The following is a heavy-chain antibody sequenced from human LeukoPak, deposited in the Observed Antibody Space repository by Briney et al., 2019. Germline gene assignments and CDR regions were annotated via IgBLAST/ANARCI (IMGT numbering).Heavy chain of an antibody. CDR1: GGSFSGAY. D-gene: IGHD2-2*02. V-gene: IGHV4-34*01. J-gene: IGHJ3*02. CDR2: INHSGSA. CDR3: ARETGYCSSTSCYNHDAFDI. Sequence: PSETLSLTCAVYGGSFSGAYWSWIRQAPGKGLEWIGEINHSGSANYNPSLKSRVTISVDTSKNQFSLKLTSVTAADTAVYYCARETGYCSSTSCYNHDAFDIWGQGTMVTVSS.